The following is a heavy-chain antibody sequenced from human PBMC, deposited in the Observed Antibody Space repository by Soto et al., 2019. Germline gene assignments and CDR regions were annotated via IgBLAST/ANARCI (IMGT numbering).Heavy chain of an antibody. D-gene: IGHD1-1*01. CDR2: INSDGSRT. CDR1: GFTFSSYW. V-gene: IGHV3-74*01. J-gene: IGHJ6*03. Sequence: EVQLVESGGGLVQPGGSLRLSCAASGFTFSSYWMQWVRQAPGEGLRWVSRINSDGSRTTYADSVKGRITISRDNAKNTVYLQMNSLSAEDTAVYYCARIGTGYYYMDVWGKGTTVTVSS. CDR3: ARIGTGYYYMDV.